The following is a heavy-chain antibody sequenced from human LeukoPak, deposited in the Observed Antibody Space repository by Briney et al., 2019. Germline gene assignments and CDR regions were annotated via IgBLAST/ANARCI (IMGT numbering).Heavy chain of an antibody. CDR2: IFQSGDT. J-gene: IGHJ3*02. V-gene: IGHV4-30-2*01. D-gene: IGHD3-22*01. Sequence: SETLSLTCGVSGGSISSGGYSWSWIRQPPGKGLERIGYIFQSGDTFYNPSLKTRVTISVDRSKNHFSLELTSVTAADTAVYYCARGSVDYYDSSGYYRRNDAFDIWGQGTLVTVSS. CDR3: ARGSVDYYDSSGYYRRNDAFDI. CDR1: GGSISSGGYS.